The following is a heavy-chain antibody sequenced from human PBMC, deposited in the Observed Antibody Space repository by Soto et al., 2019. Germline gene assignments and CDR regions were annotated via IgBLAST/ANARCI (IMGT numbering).Heavy chain of an antibody. CDR1: GFPFSSYA. CDR3: AKDPRSGLYYFDY. J-gene: IGHJ4*02. Sequence: PGGSLRLSCAASGFPFSSYAMSWVRQAPGKGLEWVSAISGSGGSTYYADSVKGRFTISRDNSKNTLYLQMNSLRAEDTAVYYCAKDPRSGLYYFDYWGQGTLVTVSS. V-gene: IGHV3-23*01. CDR2: ISGSGGST. D-gene: IGHD1-1*01.